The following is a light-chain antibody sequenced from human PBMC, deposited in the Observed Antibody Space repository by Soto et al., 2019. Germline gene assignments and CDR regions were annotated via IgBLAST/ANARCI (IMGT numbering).Light chain of an antibody. Sequence: QSALTQPASVSGSPGQSITISCTGTSSDVGGYNYVSWYQQHPGKGPKLMTYEVSNRPSGVSNRFSGSKSGNTATLTISGLQAEDEADYYCSSYTSTTTRVFGTGTKVTVL. CDR2: EVS. J-gene: IGLJ1*01. CDR3: SSYTSTTTRV. CDR1: SSDVGGYNY. V-gene: IGLV2-14*03.